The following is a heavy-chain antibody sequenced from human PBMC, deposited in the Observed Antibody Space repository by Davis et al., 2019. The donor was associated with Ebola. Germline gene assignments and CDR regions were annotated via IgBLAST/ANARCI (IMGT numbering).Heavy chain of an antibody. D-gene: IGHD1-14*01. CDR1: GGSVSSSTYY. CDR3: ARNSITKFNWLDP. V-gene: IGHV4-61*01. Sequence: SETLSLTCTVSGGSVSSSTYYWSWIRQPPGKGLEWIGYIYYSGSTNYNPSLKSRVTISVDTSKNQFSLKMRSVTAADTAVYYCARNSITKFNWLDPWGQGTLVTVSS. CDR2: IYYSGST. J-gene: IGHJ5*02.